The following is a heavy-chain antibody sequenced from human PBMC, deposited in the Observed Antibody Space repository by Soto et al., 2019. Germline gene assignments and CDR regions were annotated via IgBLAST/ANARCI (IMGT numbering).Heavy chain of an antibody. CDR3: ARVGYYDSSGYSPDAFDI. J-gene: IGHJ3*02. V-gene: IGHV1-2*04. CDR1: GYTFTGYY. CDR2: INPNSGGT. Sequence: GASVKVSCKASGYTFTGYYMHWVRQAPGQGLEWMGWINPNSGGTNYAQKFQGWVTMTRDTSISTAYMELSRLRSDDTAVYYCARVGYYDSSGYSPDAFDIWGQGTMVTVSS. D-gene: IGHD3-22*01.